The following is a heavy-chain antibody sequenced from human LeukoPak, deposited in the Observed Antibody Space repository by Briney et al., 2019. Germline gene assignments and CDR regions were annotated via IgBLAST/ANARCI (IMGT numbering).Heavy chain of an antibody. Sequence: GGSLRLSCAASGSTFSNYWMTWVRQAPGKGLEWVADIKQDGSEKLYVNSVRGRFTISRDNAKMSLFLQMNSLRAEDTAVYYCARDNGVVHGVYYMDVWGKGTTVTVS. D-gene: IGHD3-3*01. J-gene: IGHJ6*03. CDR2: IKQDGSEK. CDR3: ARDNGVVHGVYYMDV. V-gene: IGHV3-7*01. CDR1: GSTFSNYW.